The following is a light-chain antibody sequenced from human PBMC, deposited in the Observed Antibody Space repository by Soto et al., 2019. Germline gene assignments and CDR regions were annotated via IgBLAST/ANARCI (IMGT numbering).Light chain of an antibody. CDR1: QSISTY. CDR2: GAS. J-gene: IGKJ1*01. CDR3: QQSFGVPIT. V-gene: IGKV1-39*01. Sequence: IQMTQSPPSLSASVEDRVTITCRASQSISTYLNWYQQKPGKAPKLLIFGASTLQSGVPSRFSGSGSGTDFNFTITSLQPEDFATYYCQQSFGVPITFGQGTKV.